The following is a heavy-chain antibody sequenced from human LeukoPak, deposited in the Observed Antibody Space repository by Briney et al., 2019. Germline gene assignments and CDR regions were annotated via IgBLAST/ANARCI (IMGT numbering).Heavy chain of an antibody. CDR2: INWNGGST. V-gene: IGHV3-20*04. J-gene: IGHJ6*03. Sequence: GGSLRLSCAASGFTFDDYGMSWVRQAPGKGLEWVSGINWNGGSTGYADSVKGRFTISRDNAKNSLYLQMNSLRAEDTAVYYCARVLRYCSGGNCYSGGLGYMDVWGKGTTVTISS. CDR1: GFTFDDYG. CDR3: ARVLRYCSGGNCYSGGLGYMDV. D-gene: IGHD2-15*01.